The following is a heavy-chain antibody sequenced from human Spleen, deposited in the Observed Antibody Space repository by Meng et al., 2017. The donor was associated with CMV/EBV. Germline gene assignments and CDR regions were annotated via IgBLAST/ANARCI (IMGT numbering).Heavy chain of an antibody. CDR2: ISRSGGTV. D-gene: IGHD2-2*01. V-gene: IGHV3-48*03. Sequence: LSLTCAASGFSFSSYEMKWVRQAPGKGLEWVSYISRSGGTVDNADSVKGRFTISRDNAKNSLYLQMNSLRAEDTAVYYCASPCSSTSCYSWGQGTLVTVSS. CDR3: ASPCSSTSCYS. J-gene: IGHJ4*02. CDR1: GFSFSSYE.